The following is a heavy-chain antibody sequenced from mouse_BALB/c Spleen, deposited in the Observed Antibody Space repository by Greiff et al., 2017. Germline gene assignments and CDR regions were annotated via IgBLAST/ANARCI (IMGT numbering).Heavy chain of an antibody. CDR1: GFSLTSYG. V-gene: IGHV2-9*02. J-gene: IGHJ3*01. CDR2: IWAGGST. CDR3: AREFITTGVYAY. D-gene: IGHD1-2*01. Sequence: VHLVESGPGLVAPSQSLSITCTVSGFSLTSYGVHWVRQPPGKGLEWLGVIWAGGSTNYNSALMSRLSISKDNSKSQVFLQMNSLQTDDTAMYYCAREFITTGVYAYWGQGTLVTVSA.